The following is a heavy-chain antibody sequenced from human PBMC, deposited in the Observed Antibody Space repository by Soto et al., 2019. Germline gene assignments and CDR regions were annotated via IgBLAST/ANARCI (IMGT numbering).Heavy chain of an antibody. D-gene: IGHD2-21*02. CDR1: GFTFSSYS. Sequence: EVQLVESGGGLVQPGGSLRLSCAASGFTFSSYSMNWVRQAPGKGLEWVSYISSSSSTIYYADSVKGRFTISRDNDKNSLYLQMNSLRAEDTGVYYCARESRTVVTQPYWGQGTLVTVSS. J-gene: IGHJ4*02. V-gene: IGHV3-48*01. CDR3: ARESRTVVTQPY. CDR2: ISSSSSTI.